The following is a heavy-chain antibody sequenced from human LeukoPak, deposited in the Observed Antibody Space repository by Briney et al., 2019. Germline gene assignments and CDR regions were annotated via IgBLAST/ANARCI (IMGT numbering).Heavy chain of an antibody. V-gene: IGHV3-23*01. Sequence: GGSLRLSCATSGFTFSAYGMSWVRQSPRKGLEWVSGVSGADGTTYYADSVKGRFTISRDNSKSTLYLQMNNLRAEDTAVYYCAKHWSYCSTTSCFFNYYYYYMDVWGKGTTVTVSS. J-gene: IGHJ6*03. CDR1: GFTFSAYG. D-gene: IGHD2-2*01. CDR3: AKHWSYCSTTSCFFNYYYYYMDV. CDR2: VSGADGTT.